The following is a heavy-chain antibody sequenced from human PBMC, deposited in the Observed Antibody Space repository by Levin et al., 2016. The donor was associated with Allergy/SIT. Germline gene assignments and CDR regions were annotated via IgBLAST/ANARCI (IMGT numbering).Heavy chain of an antibody. CDR2: ISSSSSYT. D-gene: IGHD3-16*01. J-gene: IGHJ3*02. V-gene: IGHV3-11*06. CDR3: ARAYWGFDAFDI. Sequence: WIRQPPGKGLEWVSYISSSSSYTNYADSVKGRFTISRDNAKNSLYLQMNSLRAEDTAVYYCARAYWGFDAFDIWGQGTMVTVSS.